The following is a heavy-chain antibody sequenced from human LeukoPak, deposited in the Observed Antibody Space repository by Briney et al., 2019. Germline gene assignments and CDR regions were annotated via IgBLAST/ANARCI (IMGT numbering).Heavy chain of an antibody. D-gene: IGHD3-9*01. CDR2: ISYDGSNK. J-gene: IGHJ3*02. Sequence: GGSLRLSCAASGFTFSSYSMHWVRQAPGKGLEWVAVISYDGSNKYYADSVKGRFTISRDNSKNTLYLQMNSLRAEDTAVYYCAKDRGRYYDIPTYAFDIWGQGTMVTVSS. CDR1: GFTFSSYS. CDR3: AKDRGRYYDIPTYAFDI. V-gene: IGHV3-30*18.